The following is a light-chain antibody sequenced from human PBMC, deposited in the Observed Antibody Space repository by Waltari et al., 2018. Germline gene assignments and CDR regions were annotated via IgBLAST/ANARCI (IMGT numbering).Light chain of an antibody. V-gene: IGLV1-44*01. CDR1: SSNIACNS. CDR3: ATWDANLNGVV. J-gene: IGLJ2*01. CDR2: KYR. Sequence: QSVLTQPPSVSGTPGQRVTISCSGSSSNIACNSVNWYQQVPGKAPKLLIYKYRQRPAGVSDRFSGTKSDSSASLASSGLRSEDEAHYYCATWDANLNGVVFGGGTKLTVL.